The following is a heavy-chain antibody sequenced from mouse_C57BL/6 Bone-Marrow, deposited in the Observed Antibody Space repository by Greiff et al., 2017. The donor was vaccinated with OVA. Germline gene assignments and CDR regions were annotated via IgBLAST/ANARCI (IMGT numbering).Heavy chain of an antibody. V-gene: IGHV1-59*01. CDR3: ARRGSYYDAMDY. J-gene: IGHJ4*01. CDR2: IDPSDSYT. CDR1: GYTFTSYW. Sequence: QVQLQQPGAELVRPGTSVKLSCKASGYTFTSYWMHWVKQRPGQGLEWIGVIDPSDSYTNYNQKFKGKATLTVDTSSSTAYMQRSSLTSEDSAVYYGARRGSYYDAMDYWGQGTSVTVSS.